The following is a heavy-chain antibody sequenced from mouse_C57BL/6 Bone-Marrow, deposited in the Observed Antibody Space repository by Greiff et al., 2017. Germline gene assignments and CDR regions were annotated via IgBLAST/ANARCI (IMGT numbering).Heavy chain of an antibody. CDR1: GYTFTSYW. CDR3: ARRPSYAMDY. CDR2: IHPNSGST. J-gene: IGHJ4*01. Sequence: QVQLQQPGAELVKPGASVKLSCKASGYTFTSYWMHWVKQRPGQGLEWIGMIHPNSGSTNYNEKFKSKATLTVDKSSSTAYMQLSSLPSEDSAVYYCARRPSYAMDYWGQGTSGTVSS. V-gene: IGHV1-64*01.